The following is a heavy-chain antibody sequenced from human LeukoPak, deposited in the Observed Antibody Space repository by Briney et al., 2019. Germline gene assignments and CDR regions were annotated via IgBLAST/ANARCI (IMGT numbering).Heavy chain of an antibody. D-gene: IGHD2-21*02. J-gene: IGHJ5*02. CDR1: GGSISSGSYY. V-gene: IGHV4-61*02. CDR2: IYTSGST. Sequence: SQTLSLTCTVSGGSISSGSYYWGWIRQPAGKGLEGIGRIYTSGSTNYNPSLKSRVTISVDTSKIQFSLKLSSVTAADTAVYYCASQDCGWFDPWGQGTLVTVSS. CDR3: ASQDCGWFDP.